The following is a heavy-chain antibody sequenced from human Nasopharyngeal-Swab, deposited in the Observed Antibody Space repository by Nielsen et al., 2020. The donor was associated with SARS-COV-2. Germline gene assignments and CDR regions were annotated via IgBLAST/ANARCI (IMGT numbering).Heavy chain of an antibody. CDR3: ARQATDYYYSMDV. V-gene: IGHV4-34*01. J-gene: IGHJ6*02. CDR1: GFTFSSYG. CDR2: INHRGRA. Sequence: GALRLSCAASGFTFSSYGMSWVRQAPGKGLEWIGEINHRGRADYSPSLKRRVTISVDTSNNQISLKLTSVTAADTAVYFCARQATDYYYSMDVWGQGTTVTVSS.